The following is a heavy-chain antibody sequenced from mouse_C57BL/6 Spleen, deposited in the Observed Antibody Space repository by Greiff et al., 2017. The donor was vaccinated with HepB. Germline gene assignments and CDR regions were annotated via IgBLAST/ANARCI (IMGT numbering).Heavy chain of an antibody. CDR1: GFSFNTYA. Sequence: VQLQQSGGGLVQPKGSLKLSCAASGFSFNTYAMNWVRQAPGKGLEWVARIRSKSNNYATYYADSVKDRFTISRDDSESMLYLQMNNLKTEDTAMYYCVRERGGYYFDYWGQGTTLTVSS. V-gene: IGHV10-1*01. J-gene: IGHJ2*01. CDR2: IRSKSNNYAT. D-gene: IGHD1-1*02. CDR3: VRERGGYYFDY.